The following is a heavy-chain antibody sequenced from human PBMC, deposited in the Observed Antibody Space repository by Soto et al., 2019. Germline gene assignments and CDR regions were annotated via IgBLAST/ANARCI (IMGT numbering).Heavy chain of an antibody. Sequence: GGSLRLSCAASGFTFSSYAMSWVRQAPGKGLEWVSAISGSGGSTYYADSVKGRFTISRDNSKNTLYLQMNSLRAEDTAVYYCAKLTARDYYYGMDVWGQGTTVTVSS. CDR3: AKLTARDYYYGMDV. CDR1: GFTFSSYA. V-gene: IGHV3-23*01. CDR2: ISGSGGST. J-gene: IGHJ6*02. D-gene: IGHD5-18*01.